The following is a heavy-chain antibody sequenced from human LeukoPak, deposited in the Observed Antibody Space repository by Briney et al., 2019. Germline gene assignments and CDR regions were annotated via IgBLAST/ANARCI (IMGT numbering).Heavy chain of an antibody. CDR3: ARDLRNPFTTGTTGDP. D-gene: IGHD1-1*01. J-gene: IGHJ5*02. CDR2: ISAYNGNT. CDR1: GYTFTSYG. V-gene: IGHV1-18*01. Sequence: ASVKVSCKASGYTFTSYGISWVRQAPGQGLEWMGWISAYNGNTNYAQKLQGRVTMTTDTSTSTAYMELRSLRSDDTAVYYCARDLRNPFTTGTTGDPWGQGTLVTVSS.